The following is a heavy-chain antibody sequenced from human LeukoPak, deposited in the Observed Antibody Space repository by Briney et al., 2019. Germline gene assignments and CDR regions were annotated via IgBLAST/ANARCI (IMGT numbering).Heavy chain of an antibody. CDR3: ARDRQLTDAFDI. CDR1: GFTFSSYG. V-gene: IGHV3-21*01. J-gene: IGHJ3*02. Sequence: GGSLRLSCAASGFTFSSYGMSWVRQAPGKGLEWVSSISRSSSYIYYADSAKGRFTISRDNAKNSLYLQMNSLRAEDTAVYYCARDRQLTDAFDIWGQGTMVTVSS. CDR2: ISRSSSYI. D-gene: IGHD6-13*01.